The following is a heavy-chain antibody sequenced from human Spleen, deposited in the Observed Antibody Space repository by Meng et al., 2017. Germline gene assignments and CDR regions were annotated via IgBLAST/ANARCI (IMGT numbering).Heavy chain of an antibody. J-gene: IGHJ4*02. Sequence: HGQLVQAGAEVKKPGASVKVSCKASGYTFLDYWLHWVRRAPGQGLEWMGRINPKSGDTHYAQRFQGRVTMTGDTSISTAYMELSGLRSDDTAMYYCARDEDISAAGKLFGDYWGQGTLVTVSS. V-gene: IGHV1-2*06. CDR2: INPKSGDT. CDR3: ARDEDISAAGKLFGDY. CDR1: GYTFLDYW. D-gene: IGHD6-13*01.